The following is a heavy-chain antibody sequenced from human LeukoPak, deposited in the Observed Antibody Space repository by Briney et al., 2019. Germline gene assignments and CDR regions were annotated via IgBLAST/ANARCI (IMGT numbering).Heavy chain of an antibody. CDR1: GFTFDDYA. V-gene: IGHV3-9*01. CDR3: AKDTAPDSGYSSSWRHGNAFDI. D-gene: IGHD6-13*01. Sequence: GGSLRLSCAASGFTFDDYAMHWVRQAPGKGLEWVSGICWNSGSIGYADSVKGRFTISRDNAKNSLYLQMNSLRAEDTALYYCAKDTAPDSGYSSSWRHGNAFDIWGQGTMVTVSS. J-gene: IGHJ3*02. CDR2: ICWNSGSI.